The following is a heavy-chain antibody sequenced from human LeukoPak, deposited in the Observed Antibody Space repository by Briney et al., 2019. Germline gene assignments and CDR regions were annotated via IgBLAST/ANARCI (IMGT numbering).Heavy chain of an antibody. Sequence: ASVKVSCKASGGTFNTYAINWVRQAPEQGLEWMGRIIPVFGTPKYAQKFQGRVTITADRSTSTAYMELSSFKPDDTAIYYCARIEGDYGVFVYWGQGTLVTVSS. CDR3: ARIEGDYGVFVY. D-gene: IGHD4-17*01. J-gene: IGHJ4*02. CDR2: IIPVFGTP. CDR1: GGTFNTYA. V-gene: IGHV1-69*06.